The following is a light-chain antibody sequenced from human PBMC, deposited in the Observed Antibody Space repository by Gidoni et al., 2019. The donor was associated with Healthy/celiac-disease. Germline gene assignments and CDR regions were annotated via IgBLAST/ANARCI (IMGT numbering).Light chain of an antibody. CDR2: GNS. J-gene: IGLJ3*02. Sequence: QPVLTQPPSVSGAPGQRVTISCTGSSSNIGAGYDVHWYQQLPGTAPKLLLYGNSNRPSGVPDRFSGSKSGTSASLAITGLQAEDEADYYCQSYDSSLIWVFGGGTKLTVL. CDR3: QSYDSSLIWV. CDR1: SSNIGAGYD. V-gene: IGLV1-40*01.